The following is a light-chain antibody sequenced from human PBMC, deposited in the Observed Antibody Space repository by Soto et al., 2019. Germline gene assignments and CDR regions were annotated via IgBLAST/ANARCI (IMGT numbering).Light chain of an antibody. CDR2: GAF. CDR3: QQRNIWPPVT. CDR1: PSVTNY. V-gene: IGKV3-11*01. J-gene: IGKJ5*01. Sequence: EIVLTQSPATLSLSPGERATLSCRASPSVTNYLAWYQQKPGQAPRLVIYGAFNRATGIPARFSGSGSGTDFMLSISSLEPEDFAVYYCQQRNIWPPVTFCQGTRLEIK.